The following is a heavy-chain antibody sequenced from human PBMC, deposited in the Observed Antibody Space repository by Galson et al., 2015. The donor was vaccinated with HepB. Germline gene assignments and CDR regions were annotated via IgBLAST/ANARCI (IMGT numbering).Heavy chain of an antibody. J-gene: IGHJ3*02. CDR3: AKDRSAQLWYHDAFDI. CDR1: GFTFSSYG. D-gene: IGHD5-18*01. Sequence: SLRLSCAASGFTFSSYGMHWVRQAPGKGLEWVAVISYDGSNKYYADSVKGRFTISRDNSKNTLYLQMNSLRAEDTAVYYCAKDRSAQLWYHDAFDIWGQGTMVTVSS. V-gene: IGHV3-30*18. CDR2: ISYDGSNK.